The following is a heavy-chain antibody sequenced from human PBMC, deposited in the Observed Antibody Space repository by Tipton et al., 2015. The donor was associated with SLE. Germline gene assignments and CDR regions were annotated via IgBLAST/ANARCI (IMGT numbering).Heavy chain of an antibody. D-gene: IGHD6-13*01. J-gene: IGHJ4*02. CDR1: GYSFTSYW. CDR3: ARDLDRGSSWYRFDY. CDR2: ISSSSSYI. V-gene: IGHV3-21*01. Sequence: QLVQSGAEVKKPGESLRISCKGSGYSFTSYWISWVRQAPGKGLEWVSSISSSSSYIYYADSVKGRFTISRDNAKNSLYLQMNSLRAEDTAVYYCARDLDRGSSWYRFDYWGQGTLVTVSS.